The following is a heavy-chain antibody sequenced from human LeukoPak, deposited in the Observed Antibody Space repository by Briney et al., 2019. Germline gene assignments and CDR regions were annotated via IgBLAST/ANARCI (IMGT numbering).Heavy chain of an antibody. CDR1: GFTFDDYA. CDR2: ISWNSGSI. Sequence: GGSLRLSCAASGFTFDDYATHWVRQAPGKGLEWVSGISWNSGSIGYADSVKGRFTISRDNAKNSLYLQMNSLRAEDTALYYCAKGRDKYQLLSKNWFDPWGQGTLVTVSS. V-gene: IGHV3-9*01. J-gene: IGHJ5*02. D-gene: IGHD2-2*01. CDR3: AKGRDKYQLLSKNWFDP.